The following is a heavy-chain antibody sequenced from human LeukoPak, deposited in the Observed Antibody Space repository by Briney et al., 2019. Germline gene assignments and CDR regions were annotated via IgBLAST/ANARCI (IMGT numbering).Heavy chain of an antibody. V-gene: IGHV3-23*01. CDR2: ISGRTGTI. Sequence: PGGSLRLSCAASGFTFSTNAMSWVRQAPGKGLEWVSAISGRTGTIYYADSVKGRFTISRDNAKNSLYLQMNSLRDEDTAVYYCAAGYSSGSQGAFDIWGQGTMVTVSS. D-gene: IGHD6-19*01. J-gene: IGHJ3*02. CDR3: AAGYSSGSQGAFDI. CDR1: GFTFSTNA.